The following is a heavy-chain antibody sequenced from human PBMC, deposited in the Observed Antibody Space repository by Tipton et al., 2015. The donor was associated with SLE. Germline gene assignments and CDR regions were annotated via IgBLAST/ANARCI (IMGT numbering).Heavy chain of an antibody. Sequence: QSGAEVKKPGASVKVSCKASGYTFTGYYMHWVRQAPGQGLEWMGWINPNSGDTNYAQKLQGRVTMTTDTSTSTAYRELRSLRSDDTAVYYCAMGASGYGNWGQGTLVTVSS. CDR2: INPNSGDT. CDR3: AMGASGYGN. CDR1: GYTFTGYY. J-gene: IGHJ4*02. V-gene: IGHV1-2*02. D-gene: IGHD5-12*01.